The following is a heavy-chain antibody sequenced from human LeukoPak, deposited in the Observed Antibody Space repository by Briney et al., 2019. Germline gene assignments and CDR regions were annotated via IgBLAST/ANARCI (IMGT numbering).Heavy chain of an antibody. CDR2: ISSSSSTI. J-gene: IGHJ6*03. D-gene: IGHD4-23*01. CDR3: ARADYAGNPLRPYYYMDV. V-gene: IGHV3-48*04. Sequence: RGSLRISCAASGFTFSSYSMNWVRQAPGKGLEWVSYISSSSSTIYYADSVKGRFTISRDNAMNSLYLQMNSLRAEDTAVYYCARADYAGNPLRPYYYMDVWGKGTTVTVSS. CDR1: GFTFSSYS.